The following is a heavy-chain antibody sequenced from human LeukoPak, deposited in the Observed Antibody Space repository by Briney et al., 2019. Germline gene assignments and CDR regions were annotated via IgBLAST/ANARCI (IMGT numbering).Heavy chain of an antibody. CDR2: IYYSGST. D-gene: IGHD6-19*01. CDR1: GGSISSYY. CDR3: ARTSYSSGWPGPSRRNALDI. V-gene: IGHV4-59*01. Sequence: SETLSLTCTVSGGSISSYYWSWIRQPPGKGLEWIGYIYYSGSTNYNPSLKSRVTISVDTSKNQFSLKLSSVTAADTAVYYCARTSYSSGWPGPSRRNALDIWGQGTMVTVSS. J-gene: IGHJ3*02.